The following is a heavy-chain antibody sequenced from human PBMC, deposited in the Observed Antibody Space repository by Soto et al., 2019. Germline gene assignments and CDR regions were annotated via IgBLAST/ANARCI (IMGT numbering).Heavy chain of an antibody. CDR3: ARDRYYDYIWGSYRSYYMDV. J-gene: IGHJ6*03. V-gene: IGHV1-18*01. CDR2: ISAYNGNT. Sequence: QVQLVQSGAEVKKPGASVKVSCKASGYTFTSYGISWVRQAPGQGLEWMGWISAYNGNTNYAQKLQGRVTMTTDTSTSTAYMDLRSLRSDDTAVYYCARDRYYDYIWGSYRSYYMDVWGKGTTVTVSS. CDR1: GYTFTSYG. D-gene: IGHD3-16*02.